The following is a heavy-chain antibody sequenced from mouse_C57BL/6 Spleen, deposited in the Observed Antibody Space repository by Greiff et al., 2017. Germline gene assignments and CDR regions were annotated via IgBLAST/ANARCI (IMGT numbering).Heavy chain of an antibody. V-gene: IGHV1-15*01. J-gene: IGHJ1*03. CDR1: GYTFTDYE. CDR2: FDPETGGT. CDR3: TRRDGCNYLYWYFDV. Sequence: QVQLQQSGAELVRPGASVTLSCKASGYTFTDYEMHWVKQTPVHGLEWIGDFDPETGGTASNQKFKGKAILTADISSSTAYMEIRSLTSEYSAVYYCTRRDGCNYLYWYFDVWGTGTTVTVSS. D-gene: IGHD2-1*01.